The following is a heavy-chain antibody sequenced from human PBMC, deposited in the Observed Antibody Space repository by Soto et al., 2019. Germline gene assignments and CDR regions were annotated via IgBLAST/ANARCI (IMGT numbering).Heavy chain of an antibody. V-gene: IGHV4-4*02. Sequence: QGQLQESGPGLVKPSGTLSLTCGVSGVSISSGSWWSWVRLPPGKGLEWIGEIYHSGSTNYNPSLKGRVTISVDMSKNQFSLNVISVTAADTAVYYCARDGPGGYNLGYWGQGTLVTVSS. J-gene: IGHJ4*02. CDR3: ARDGPGGYNLGY. CDR1: GVSISSGSW. D-gene: IGHD5-12*01. CDR2: IYHSGST.